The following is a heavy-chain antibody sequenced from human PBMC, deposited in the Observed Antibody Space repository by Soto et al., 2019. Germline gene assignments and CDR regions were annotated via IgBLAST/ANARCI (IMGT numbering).Heavy chain of an antibody. D-gene: IGHD2-8*01. J-gene: IGHJ4*02. CDR1: GGSVSNSNYY. Sequence: SETLSLTCTVSGGSVSNSNYYWGWIRQSPGKGLEWIGSVYYRGRSYSKSSVKSRVTISVDTSKNQFSLNLNSVTASETAVYFCVSQRTSVLTQAYFDYWGPGALVTASS. V-gene: IGHV4-39*01. CDR3: VSQRTSVLTQAYFDY. CDR2: VYYRGRS.